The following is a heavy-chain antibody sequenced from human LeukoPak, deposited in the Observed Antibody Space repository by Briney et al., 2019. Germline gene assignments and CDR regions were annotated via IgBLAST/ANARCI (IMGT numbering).Heavy chain of an antibody. CDR1: GYTFTGYY. D-gene: IGHD3-9*01. Sequence: ASVKVSCKASGYTFTGYYMHWVRQAPGQGLEWMGWISAYNGNTNYAQKLRGRVTMTTDTSTSTAYMELRSLRSDDTAMYYCARGNYDILTGPRRTDAFDIWGQGTMVTVSS. J-gene: IGHJ3*02. CDR3: ARGNYDILTGPRRTDAFDI. CDR2: ISAYNGNT. V-gene: IGHV1-18*04.